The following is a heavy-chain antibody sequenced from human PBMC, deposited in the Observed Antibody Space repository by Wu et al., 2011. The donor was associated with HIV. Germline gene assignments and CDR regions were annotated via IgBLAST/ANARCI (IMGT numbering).Heavy chain of an antibody. V-gene: IGHV1-2*02. D-gene: IGHD3-3*01. J-gene: IGHJ4*02. CDR2: INPNSGGT. Sequence: QVQLVQSGLEVKKPGASVKVSCRASGYTFTGYYMHWVRQAPGQGLEWMGWINPNSGGTNYAQKFQGRVTMTRDTSISTAYMELSSLRSDDTAVYYCARVEARDFWSGYYDYWGQGTLVTVSS. CDR3: ARVEARDFWSGYYDY. CDR1: GYTFTGYY.